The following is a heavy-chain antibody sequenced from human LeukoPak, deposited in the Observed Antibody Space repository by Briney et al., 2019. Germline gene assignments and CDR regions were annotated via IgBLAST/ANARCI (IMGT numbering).Heavy chain of an antibody. CDR2: MNPNSGNT. Sequence: ASVKVSCKASGYTFTSYDINWVRQATGQGLEWMGWMNPNSGNTGYAQKFRGRVTMTRNTSISTAYMELSSLRSEDTAVYYCARGRDYDFWSGYYFPVYYYYGMDVWGQGTTVTVSS. D-gene: IGHD3-3*01. V-gene: IGHV1-8*01. J-gene: IGHJ6*02. CDR3: ARGRDYDFWSGYYFPVYYYYGMDV. CDR1: GYTFTSYD.